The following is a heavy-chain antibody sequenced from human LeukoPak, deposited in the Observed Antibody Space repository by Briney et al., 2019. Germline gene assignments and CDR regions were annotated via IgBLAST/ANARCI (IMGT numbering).Heavy chain of an antibody. D-gene: IGHD6-6*01. CDR3: AKDPWGSSSF. CDR2: ISGSGSHI. J-gene: IGHJ4*02. Sequence: PGRSLRLSCGASGFPFSYYSMNWVRQAPGKGLEWVSSISGSGSHIYYADSLKGRFTISRDNAKNSVFLQMNNLRADDTAVYYCAKDPWGSSSFWGQGTLVIVSS. V-gene: IGHV3-21*06. CDR1: GFPFSYYS.